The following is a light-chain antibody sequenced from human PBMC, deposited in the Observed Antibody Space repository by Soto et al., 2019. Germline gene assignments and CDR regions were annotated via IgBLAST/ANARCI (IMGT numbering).Light chain of an antibody. CDR2: KAI. CDR3: QRYNDYQYV. CDR1: QSITTW. V-gene: IGKV1-5*03. Sequence: DIQMTPSPSTPSASLGDRVTITCRASQSITTWLAWYQQKPGKAPKLLIYKAINLQSGVPSRFSGSGSGTEFTLTISSLQPDDFGTYYCQRYNDYQYVFGQGTKLDMK. J-gene: IGKJ2*01.